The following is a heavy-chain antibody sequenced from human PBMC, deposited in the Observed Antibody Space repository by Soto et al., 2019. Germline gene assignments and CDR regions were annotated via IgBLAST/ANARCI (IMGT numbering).Heavy chain of an antibody. V-gene: IGHV1-2*02. CDR2: IDPKNGGT. J-gene: IGHJ4*02. D-gene: IGHD1-26*01. CDR1: GYTVTDYY. Sequence: QVQLVQSGTEVKKPGASVKVSCKASGYTVTDYYIHWVRQAPGQGLEWMGWIDPKNGGTIYAQKFQDRVTMTRDTSISTGYMDLSRLTSDDTALYYCARDDYGIYPYWGQGTLVTVSS. CDR3: ARDDYGIYPY.